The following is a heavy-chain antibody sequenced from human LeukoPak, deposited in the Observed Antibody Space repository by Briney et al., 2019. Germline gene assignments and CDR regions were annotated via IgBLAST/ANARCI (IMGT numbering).Heavy chain of an antibody. V-gene: IGHV3-43D*03. CDR3: AKERRGYYMDV. D-gene: IGHD3-10*01. J-gene: IGHJ6*03. Sequence: GGSLRLYCAASGFNFGHYAMQWVRQAPGKGLEWVSLISWDASGTYYADSVKGRFTISRDNSKNSLSLQMNSLRPEDTALYYCAKERRGYYMDVWGKGTTVTVSS. CDR2: ISWDASGT. CDR1: GFNFGHYA.